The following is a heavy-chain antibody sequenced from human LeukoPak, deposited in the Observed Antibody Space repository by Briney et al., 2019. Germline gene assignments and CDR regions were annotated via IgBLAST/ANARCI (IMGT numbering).Heavy chain of an antibody. CDR1: GFVFSSYW. V-gene: IGHV3-7*03. CDR3: ARAVTATEGY. D-gene: IGHD5-18*01. CDR2: INEGGSRR. J-gene: IGHJ4*02. Sequence: GGSLRLSCAASGFVFSSYWMTWVRQAPGKGLEWVASINEGGSRRYYVDSVKGRFTISRGNAQKSLYLEMDSLRADDTAVYYCARAVTATEGYWGQGTLVTVSS.